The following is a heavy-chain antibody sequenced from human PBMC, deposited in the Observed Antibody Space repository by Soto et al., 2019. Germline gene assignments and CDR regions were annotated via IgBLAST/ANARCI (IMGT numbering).Heavy chain of an antibody. D-gene: IGHD3-10*01. Sequence: QVQLVQSGAEVKKPGSSVKVSCKASGGTFSSYTISWVRQAPGQGIEWMGRIIPILGIANYAQKVKGRVTITAGKSTSTAYMELSSLRSEDTAVYYCAREEYYYGSGAFFDYWGQGTLVTVSS. J-gene: IGHJ4*02. CDR1: GGTFSSYT. CDR3: AREEYYYGSGAFFDY. CDR2: IIPILGIA. V-gene: IGHV1-69*08.